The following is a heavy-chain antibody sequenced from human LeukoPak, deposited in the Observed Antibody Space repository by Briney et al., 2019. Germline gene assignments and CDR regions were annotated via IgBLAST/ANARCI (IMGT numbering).Heavy chain of an antibody. CDR1: GFTFSNYW. CDR2: IIDSGEST. D-gene: IGHD3-16*01. CDR3: AKLGGQELHNYYVAV. V-gene: IGHV3-23*01. J-gene: IGHJ6*03. Sequence: GGSLRLSCAASGFTFSNYWMNWVRQAPGKGLEWVSGIIDSGESTYYANFAKGRFTISRDNSNNTLYLQMNSLRAEDTAVYYCAKLGGQELHNYYVAVCGKGTTVAVSS.